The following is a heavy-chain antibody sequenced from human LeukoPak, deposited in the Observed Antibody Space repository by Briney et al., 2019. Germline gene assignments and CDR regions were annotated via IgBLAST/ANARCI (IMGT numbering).Heavy chain of an antibody. J-gene: IGHJ4*02. V-gene: IGHV3-30*18. CDR1: GFTFSSYG. CDR2: ISYDGSNK. D-gene: IGHD3-22*01. CDR3: AKGGSGYHLYFDY. Sequence: RPGGSLRLSCAASGFTFSSYGMHWVRQAPGKGLEWVAVISYDGSNKYYADSVKGRFTISRDNSKNTLYLQMNSLRAEDTAVYYCAKGGSGYHLYFDYWGQGTLVTVSS.